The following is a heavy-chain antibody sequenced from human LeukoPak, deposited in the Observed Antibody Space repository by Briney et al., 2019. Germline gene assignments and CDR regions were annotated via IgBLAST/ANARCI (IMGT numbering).Heavy chain of an antibody. Sequence: GGSLRLSCAASGFTFSTYGMHWVRQAPGKGLEWVAFIRYDGSNKYYADSVKGRFTISRDDSKNTFYLQMNSLRAEDTALYYCAREYSDNSGYYYGLDTWGQGTLVTVSS. J-gene: IGHJ4*02. CDR3: AREYSDNSGYYYGLDT. D-gene: IGHD3-22*01. V-gene: IGHV3-30*02. CDR1: GFTFSTYG. CDR2: IRYDGSNK.